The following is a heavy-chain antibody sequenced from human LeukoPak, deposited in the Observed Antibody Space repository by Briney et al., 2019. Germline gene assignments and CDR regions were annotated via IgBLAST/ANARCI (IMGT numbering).Heavy chain of an antibody. CDR2: IYTSGST. CDR3: AREGGLMVRGVLRYGMDV. D-gene: IGHD3-10*01. Sequence: PSQTLSLTCTVSGGSISSGSYYWSWIRQPAGKGLEWIGRIYTSGSTNYNPSLKSRVTISVDTSKNQFSLKLSSVTAADTAVYYCAREGGLMVRGVLRYGMDVWGQGTTVTVS. J-gene: IGHJ6*02. V-gene: IGHV4-61*02. CDR1: GGSISSGSYY.